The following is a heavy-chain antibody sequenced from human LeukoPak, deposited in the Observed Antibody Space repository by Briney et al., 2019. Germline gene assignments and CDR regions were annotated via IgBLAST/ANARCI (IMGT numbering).Heavy chain of an antibody. CDR2: IRYDGSNK. CDR3: AKDTTIQITGEGDDFDY. J-gene: IGHJ4*02. V-gene: IGHV3-30*02. CDR1: GFTFSNYG. Sequence: QTGGSLRLSCTASGFTFSNYGIHWVRQAPGKGLEWVAFIRYDGSNKYYADSVKGRFTISRDNSKNTLYLQMNSLRAEDTAVYYCAKDTTIQITGEGDDFDYWGQGTLVTVSS. D-gene: IGHD2-21*02.